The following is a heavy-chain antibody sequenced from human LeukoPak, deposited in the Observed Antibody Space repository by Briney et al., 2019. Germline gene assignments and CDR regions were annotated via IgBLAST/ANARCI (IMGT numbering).Heavy chain of an antibody. V-gene: IGHV4-59*01. Sequence: PWATLTLTCTVSGGSISSYYWSWIRQPPGKGLEWIGYIYYSGSTNYNPSLKSRVTISVDTSKNQFSLKLSSVTAADTAVYYCARHRVDYYDCSGYFSALFDYWGQGTLVTVSS. CDR3: ARHRVDYYDCSGYFSALFDY. CDR1: GGSISSYY. J-gene: IGHJ4*02. CDR2: IYYSGST. D-gene: IGHD3-22*01.